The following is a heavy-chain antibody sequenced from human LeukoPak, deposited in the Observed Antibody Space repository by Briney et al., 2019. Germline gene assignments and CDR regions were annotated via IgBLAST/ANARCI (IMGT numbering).Heavy chain of an antibody. Sequence: GGSLRLSCAASGFTFSTYWMHWVRQAPGKGLVWVSRVSADGSSTTSADSVKGRFTISRDNAKNTLYLQMNSLRAEDTAICYCARGPINSNPGTWGQGTLVTVSS. CDR3: ARGPINSNPGT. D-gene: IGHD2/OR15-2a*01. CDR2: VSADGSST. J-gene: IGHJ5*02. CDR1: GFTFSTYW. V-gene: IGHV3-74*01.